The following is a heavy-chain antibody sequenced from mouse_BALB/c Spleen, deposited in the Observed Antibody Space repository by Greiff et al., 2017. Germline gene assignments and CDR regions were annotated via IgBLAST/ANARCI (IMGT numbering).Heavy chain of an antibody. CDR2: ISTYYGDA. Sequence: QVHVKQSGAELVRPGVSVKISCKGSGYTFTDYAMHWVKQSHAKSLEWIGVISTYYGDASYNQKFKGKATMTVDKSSSTAYMELARLTSEDSAIYYCARAYYGNYRYAMDYWGQGTSVTVSS. V-gene: IGHV1S137*01. J-gene: IGHJ4*01. CDR1: GYTFTDYA. CDR3: ARAYYGNYRYAMDY. D-gene: IGHD2-10*01.